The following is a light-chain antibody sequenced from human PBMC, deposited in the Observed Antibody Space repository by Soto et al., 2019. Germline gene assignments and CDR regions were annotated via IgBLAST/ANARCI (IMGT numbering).Light chain of an antibody. CDR2: DAS. CDR1: QGVSTW. J-gene: IGKJ1*01. Sequence: DIQMTQSPSTLSASIGDRVTITCRASQGVSTWLAWYQQKPGRAPKVLIYDASTLESGVPSRFSGSGSGTEFTLTINSLPPDDFAIYYCQQYHSYSRTFGQGTKGEIK. CDR3: QQYHSYSRT. V-gene: IGKV1-5*01.